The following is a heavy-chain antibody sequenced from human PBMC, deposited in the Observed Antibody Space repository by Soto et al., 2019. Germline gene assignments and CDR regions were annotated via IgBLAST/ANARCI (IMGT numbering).Heavy chain of an antibody. CDR2: IKQDGSEK. J-gene: IGHJ3*02. CDR3: ARDSSSWDDAFDI. V-gene: IGHV3-7*01. Sequence: PGGSLRLSCAAPGFTFSSYWMSWVRQAPGKGLEWVANIKQDGSEKYYVDSVKGRFTISRDNVKNSLYLQMNSLRAEDTAVYYCARDSSSWDDAFDIWGQGTMVTVSS. D-gene: IGHD6-13*01. CDR1: GFTFSSYW.